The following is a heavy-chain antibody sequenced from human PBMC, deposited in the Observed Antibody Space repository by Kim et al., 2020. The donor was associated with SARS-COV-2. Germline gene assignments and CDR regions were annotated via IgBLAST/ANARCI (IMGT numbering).Heavy chain of an antibody. CDR2: ISWNSGSI. CDR1: GFTFDDYA. Sequence: GGSLRLSCAASGFTFDDYAMHWVRQAPGKGLEWVSGISWNSGSIGYADSVKGRFTISRDNAKNSLYLQMNSLRAEDTALYYCASSGFYYYGMDVWGQGTTVTVSS. J-gene: IGHJ6*02. D-gene: IGHD3-22*01. V-gene: IGHV3-9*01. CDR3: ASSGFYYYGMDV.